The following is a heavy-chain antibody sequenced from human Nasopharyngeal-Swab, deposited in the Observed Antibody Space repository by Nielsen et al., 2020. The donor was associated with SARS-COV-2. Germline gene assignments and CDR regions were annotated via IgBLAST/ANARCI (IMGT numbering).Heavy chain of an antibody. CDR1: GFTFSSYW. CDR2: TKEDGTVT. J-gene: IGHJ4*02. D-gene: IGHD6-13*01. CDR3: ANRRGSSWHPYCFDY. Sequence: GESLKISCAATGFTFSSYWMSWVRQAPGRGLEWLAHTKEDGTVTHYVDSVKGRFTVSRDNSENTLYLQMNSLRAEDTAVYYCANRRGSSWHPYCFDYWGQGTLVTVSS. V-gene: IGHV3-7*03.